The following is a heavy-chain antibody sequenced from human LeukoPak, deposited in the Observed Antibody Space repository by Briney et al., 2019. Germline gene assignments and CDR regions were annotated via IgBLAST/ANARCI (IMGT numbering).Heavy chain of an antibody. CDR1: GGSFSGYY. J-gene: IGHJ5*02. V-gene: IGHV4-34*01. CDR3: ASRDCSSTSCHEGYNWFDP. Sequence: KPSETLSLTCAVYGGSFSGYYWSWIRQPPGKGLEWIGEINHSGSTNYNPSLKSRVTISVDTSKNQFSLKLTSVTAADTAVYCCASRDCSSTSCHEGYNWFDPRGQGILVSVSS. D-gene: IGHD2-2*01. CDR2: INHSGST.